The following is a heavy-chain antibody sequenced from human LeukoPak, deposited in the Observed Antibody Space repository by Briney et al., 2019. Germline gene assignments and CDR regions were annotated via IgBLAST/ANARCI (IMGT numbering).Heavy chain of an antibody. D-gene: IGHD2-15*01. Sequence: HPGGSLRLSCAASGFTFDDYAMHWVRHAPGKGLEWVSGISWNSGSIGYADSVKGRFTISRDNAKNSLYLQMNSLRAEDTALYYCAKAAVAATKSPFDPWGQGTLVTVSS. CDR3: AKAAVAATKSPFDP. V-gene: IGHV3-9*01. CDR1: GFTFDDYA. J-gene: IGHJ5*02. CDR2: ISWNSGSI.